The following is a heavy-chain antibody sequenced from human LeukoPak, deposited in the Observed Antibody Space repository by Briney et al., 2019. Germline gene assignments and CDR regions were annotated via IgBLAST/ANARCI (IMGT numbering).Heavy chain of an antibody. CDR1: GFTFSSYA. D-gene: IGHD3-10*01. Sequence: GGSLRLSCAASGFTFSSYAMSWVRQAPGKGLEWVSAISGSGGSTYYADSVKGRFTISRDNSKNTLYLQMNSLRAEDTAVYYCATLTMVRGVITLDYYYGMDVWGQGTTVTVSS. J-gene: IGHJ6*02. CDR3: ATLTMVRGVITLDYYYGMDV. CDR2: ISGSGGST. V-gene: IGHV3-23*01.